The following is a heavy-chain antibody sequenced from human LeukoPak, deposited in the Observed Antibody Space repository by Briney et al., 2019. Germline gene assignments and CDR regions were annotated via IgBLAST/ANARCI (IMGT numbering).Heavy chain of an antibody. V-gene: IGHV1-18*01. CDR3: ARDPKETYYYDNSGYYYFDY. Sequence: ASVKVSCKASGYTFSNYGITWVRQAPGQGLEWMGWISANNGNTNYEQKLQGRVAMSTDTSTSTAYMELRSLRSDDTAVYYCARDPKETYYYDNSGYYYFDYWGQGTLVTVSS. J-gene: IGHJ4*02. D-gene: IGHD3-22*01. CDR2: ISANNGNT. CDR1: GYTFSNYG.